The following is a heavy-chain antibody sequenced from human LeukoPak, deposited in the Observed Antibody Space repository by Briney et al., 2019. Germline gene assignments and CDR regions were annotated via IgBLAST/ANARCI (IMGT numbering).Heavy chain of an antibody. CDR1: GDSISTYY. CDR3: ARSANFFDH. V-gene: IGHV4-59*01. J-gene: IGHJ4*01. D-gene: IGHD4/OR15-4a*01. CDR2: VYYSGST. Sequence: ASETLSLTCAVSGDSISTYYWSWIRQPPGKGLEWVGYVYYSGSTNYNPSLKSRVTISVDTSKNQFSLKLSSLTAADTAVYYCARSANFFDHWGQGTLVTVPS.